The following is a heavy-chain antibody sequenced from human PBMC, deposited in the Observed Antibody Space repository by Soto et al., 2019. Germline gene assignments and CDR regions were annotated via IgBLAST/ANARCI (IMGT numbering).Heavy chain of an antibody. V-gene: IGHV1-8*01. Sequence: ASVKVSCKASGYTFTSCDINWVQQATGQGLEWMGWMNPNSGNTGYAQKFQGRVTMTRNTSISTAYMELSSLRSEDTAVYYCARGRAVMEAFDIWGQGTMVTVS. CDR2: MNPNSGNT. CDR3: ARGRAVMEAFDI. CDR1: GYTFTSCD. D-gene: IGHD2-21*01. J-gene: IGHJ3*02.